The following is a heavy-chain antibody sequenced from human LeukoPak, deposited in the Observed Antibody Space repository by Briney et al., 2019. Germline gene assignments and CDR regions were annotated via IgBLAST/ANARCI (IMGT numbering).Heavy chain of an antibody. Sequence: ASVKVSCKATGNNVTSYGFYRVRQATGQRPEWMGWMSPNSGDTGYAQKFQDRVTMTRNTSISTAYMELSSLRSDDTAVYYCARGPPNWGYDYWGPGTLVTVSS. J-gene: IGHJ4*02. D-gene: IGHD7-27*01. V-gene: IGHV1-8*01. CDR3: ARGPPNWGYDY. CDR2: MSPNSGDT. CDR1: GNNVTSYG.